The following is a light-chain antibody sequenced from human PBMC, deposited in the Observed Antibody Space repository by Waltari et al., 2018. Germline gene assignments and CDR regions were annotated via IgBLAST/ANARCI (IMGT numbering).Light chain of an antibody. J-gene: IGKJ4*01. CDR3: QQAHTFPLT. CDR2: QAS. Sequence: DTQMTQFPSAVPAFVGDRVTITCRASQAIGIWLAWYQQKPGKAPKLLIYQASTLQSGVPSRFSGSGSGTDFTLTISSLQPEDFATYYCQQAHTFPLTFGGGTKVEFK. V-gene: IGKV1-12*01. CDR1: QAIGIW.